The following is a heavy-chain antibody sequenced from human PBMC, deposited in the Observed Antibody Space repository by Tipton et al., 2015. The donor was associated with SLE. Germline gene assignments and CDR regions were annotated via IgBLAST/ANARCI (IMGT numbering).Heavy chain of an antibody. V-gene: IGHV1-2*02. J-gene: IGHJ3*02. CDR3: ARGPQWEPPTFEI. CDR2: INPNSGGT. D-gene: IGHD1-26*01. Sequence: QSGAEVKKPGASVKVSCKTSGYTFTDYFIHWVRQAPGQGLEWMGWINPNSGGTNYAQKLQGRVTMTTDTSTSTAYMDLRSLRSDDTAVYYCARGPQWEPPTFEIWGQGTMVTVST. CDR1: GYTFTDYF.